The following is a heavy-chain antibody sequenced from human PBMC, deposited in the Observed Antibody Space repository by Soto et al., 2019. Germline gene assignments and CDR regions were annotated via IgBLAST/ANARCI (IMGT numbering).Heavy chain of an antibody. CDR1: GGSTSSDNY. D-gene: IGHD3-16*01. V-gene: IGHV4-30-4*01. CDR2: IYYSGNT. Sequence: KPSETLSLTCTVSGGSTSSDNYWSWIRQPPGKGLEWIGHIYYSGNTDYNPSLKSRLAISIDTSKNQFSLKLSSVTAADTAVYFCAREGGESSDGLYYFDPWGQGSLVTV. CDR3: AREGGESSDGLYYFDP. J-gene: IGHJ4*02.